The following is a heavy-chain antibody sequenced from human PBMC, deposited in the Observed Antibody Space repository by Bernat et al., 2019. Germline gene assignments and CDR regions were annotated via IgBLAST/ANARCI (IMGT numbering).Heavy chain of an antibody. CDR2: IYYSGST. D-gene: IGHD3-3*01. CDR1: GGSISSSSYY. V-gene: IGHV4-39*01. J-gene: IGHJ4*02. Sequence: QLQLQESGPGLVKPSETLSLTCTVSGGSISSSSYYWGWIRQPPGKGLEWIGSIYYSGSTYYNPSLKSRVTISVDTSKNQFSLKLSSVTAADTVVYYCAEGDYDFWSGYYGGVYFDYWGQGTLVTVSS. CDR3: AEGDYDFWSGYYGGVYFDY.